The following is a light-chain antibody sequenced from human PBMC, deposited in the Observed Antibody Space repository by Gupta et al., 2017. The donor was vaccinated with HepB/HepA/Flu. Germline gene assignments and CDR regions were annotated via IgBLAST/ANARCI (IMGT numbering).Light chain of an antibody. J-gene: IGKJ3*01. Sequence: EIVLPQSPATLSLSPGVRATLSCRASQSVSSYLAWYQQKPGQAPRLLIYDASNRATGIPARFSGSGSGTDFTLTISSLEPEDFAVYYCQQRSNWPLTFGPGTKVDIK. CDR2: DAS. CDR3: QQRSNWPLT. CDR1: QSVSSY. V-gene: IGKV3-11*01.